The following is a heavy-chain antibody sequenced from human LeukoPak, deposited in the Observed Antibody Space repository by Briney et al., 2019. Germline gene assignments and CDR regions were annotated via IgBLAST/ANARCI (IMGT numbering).Heavy chain of an antibody. Sequence: GASVKVSCKASGYTFTSYGISWVRQAPGQGLEWMGWISAYNGNTNYAQKLQGRVTMTTDTSTSTAYMELRSLRSDDTAVYYCARDGPDYYDSSGYYNWFDPWGQGTLVTVSS. V-gene: IGHV1-18*01. D-gene: IGHD3-22*01. J-gene: IGHJ5*02. CDR1: GYTFTSYG. CDR3: ARDGPDYYDSSGYYNWFDP. CDR2: ISAYNGNT.